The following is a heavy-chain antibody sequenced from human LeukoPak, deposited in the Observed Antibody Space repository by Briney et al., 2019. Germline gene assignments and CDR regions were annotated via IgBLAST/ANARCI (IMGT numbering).Heavy chain of an antibody. Sequence: SVRVSCKASGGTFSSYAISWVRQAPGQGLEWMGGIIPIFGTANYAQKFQGRVTITADKSTSTAYMELSGLRSEDTAVYYCASPARIAAAGAHFDYWGQGTLVTVSS. J-gene: IGHJ4*02. CDR2: IIPIFGTA. V-gene: IGHV1-69*06. CDR1: GGTFSSYA. CDR3: ASPARIAAAGAHFDY. D-gene: IGHD6-13*01.